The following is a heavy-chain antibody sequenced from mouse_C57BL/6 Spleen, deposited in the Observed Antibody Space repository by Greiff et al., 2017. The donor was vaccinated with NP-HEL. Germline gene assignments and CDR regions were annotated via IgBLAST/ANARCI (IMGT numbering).Heavy chain of an antibody. CDR1: GYAFSSSW. J-gene: IGHJ4*01. V-gene: IGHV1-82*01. D-gene: IGHD1-2*01. Sequence: VQLQQSGPELVKPGASVKISCKASGYAFSSSWMNWVKQRPGKGLEWIGRIYPGDGDTNYNGKFKGKATLTADKSSSTAYMQLSSLTSEDSAVYFCARLGTTADYWGQGTSVIVSS. CDR3: ARLGTTADY. CDR2: IYPGDGDT.